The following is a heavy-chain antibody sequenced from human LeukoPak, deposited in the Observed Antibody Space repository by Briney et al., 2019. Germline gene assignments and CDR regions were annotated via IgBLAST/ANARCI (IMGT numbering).Heavy chain of an antibody. CDR2: ISTSSLYI. CDR3: ARGPLTLRAFDY. D-gene: IGHD3-16*01. CDR1: GFTFSSYS. J-gene: IGHJ4*02. V-gene: IGHV3-21*01. Sequence: PGGSPRLSCAASGFTFSSYSMNWVRQAPGKGLEWVSSISTSSLYIYYADSVRGRFTISRDNAKNSLYLQMNSLRAEDTAVYYCARGPLTLRAFDYWGQGTLVTVSS.